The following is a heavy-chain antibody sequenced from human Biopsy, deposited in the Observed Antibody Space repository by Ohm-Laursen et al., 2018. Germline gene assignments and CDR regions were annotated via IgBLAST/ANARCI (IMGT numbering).Heavy chain of an antibody. J-gene: IGHJ4*02. V-gene: IGHV4-59*01. CDR3: VRGRSPATY. Sequence: GTLSLTCAVSGGSLNFYYWNWIRQPPGKGLEWIGYMYYSGSTKYSPSLKNRVTVSLDTSRNQFSLKLTSMTPADTAVYYCVRGRSPATYWGQGALVIVSS. CDR2: MYYSGST. D-gene: IGHD3-16*01. CDR1: GGSLNFYY.